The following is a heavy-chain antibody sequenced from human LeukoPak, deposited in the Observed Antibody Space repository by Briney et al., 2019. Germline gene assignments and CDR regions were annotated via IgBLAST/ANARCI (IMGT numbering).Heavy chain of an antibody. CDR2: IHYSGST. V-gene: IGHV4-59*01. Sequence: SETLSLTCSVSGVSITTSYWSWIRQPPGKGLEWIGFIHYSGSTNYNPSLKSRATISADTSNNQFSLKVTSVTAADTAVYYCARGYYDSSGYSNTFDIWGQGTMVTASS. J-gene: IGHJ3*02. CDR3: ARGYYDSSGYSNTFDI. CDR1: GVSITTSY. D-gene: IGHD3-22*01.